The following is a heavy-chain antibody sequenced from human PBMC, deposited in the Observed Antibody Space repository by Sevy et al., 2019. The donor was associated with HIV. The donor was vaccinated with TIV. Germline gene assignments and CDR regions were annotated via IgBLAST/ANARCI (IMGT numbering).Heavy chain of an antibody. Sequence: SETLSLTCAVYGGSFSGYYWSWIRQPPGKGLEWIGEINHSGSTNYNPSLKSRVTISVDTSKNQFSLKLSSVTVADTAVDYCAIIGVKYGSGMDVWGQGTTVTVSS. CDR1: GGSFSGYY. D-gene: IGHD2-21*01. CDR3: AIIGVKYGSGMDV. V-gene: IGHV4-34*01. CDR2: INHSGST. J-gene: IGHJ6*02.